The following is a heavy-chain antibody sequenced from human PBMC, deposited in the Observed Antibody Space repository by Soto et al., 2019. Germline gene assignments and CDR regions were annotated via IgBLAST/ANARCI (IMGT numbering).Heavy chain of an antibody. CDR1: GYTFTSYG. V-gene: IGHV1-18*01. CDR2: ISAYNGNT. D-gene: IGHD1-26*01. J-gene: IGHJ5*02. Sequence: ASVKVSCKASGYTFTSYGISWVRQAPGQGLEWMGWISAYNGNTNYAQTLQGRVTMTTDTSTSTAYMELRSLRSDDTAVYYCARSVGSYGQNWFDPWGQGTLVTVSS. CDR3: ARSVGSYGQNWFDP.